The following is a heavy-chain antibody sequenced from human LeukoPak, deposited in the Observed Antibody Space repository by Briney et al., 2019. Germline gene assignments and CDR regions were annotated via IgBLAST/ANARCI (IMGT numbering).Heavy chain of an antibody. Sequence: PGGSLRLSCAASGFTFSSYAMHWVRQAPGKGLEWVAVISYDGSNKYYADSVKGRFTISRDNSKNTLYLQMNSLRAEDTAVYYCAREGYIAAAAYSIGYFDYWGQGTLVTVSS. J-gene: IGHJ4*02. CDR2: ISYDGSNK. CDR3: AREGYIAAAAYSIGYFDY. CDR1: GFTFSSYA. D-gene: IGHD6-13*01. V-gene: IGHV3-30-3*01.